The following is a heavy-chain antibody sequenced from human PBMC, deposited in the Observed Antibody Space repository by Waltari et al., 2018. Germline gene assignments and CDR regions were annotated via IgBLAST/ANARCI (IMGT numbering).Heavy chain of an antibody. D-gene: IGHD6-19*01. V-gene: IGHV3-23*01. CDR1: GFTFSSYA. J-gene: IGHJ4*02. Sequence: EVQLLESGGGLVQPGGSLRLSCAASGFTFSSYAMSWVRQAQGKGLEWVSAISGSGGSPYYADSVKGRFTISRDNSKNTLYLQMNSLRAEDTAVYYCAKDREEWLGYWGVERAGPLDYWGQGTLVTVSS. CDR2: ISGSGGSP. CDR3: AKDREEWLGYWGVERAGPLDY.